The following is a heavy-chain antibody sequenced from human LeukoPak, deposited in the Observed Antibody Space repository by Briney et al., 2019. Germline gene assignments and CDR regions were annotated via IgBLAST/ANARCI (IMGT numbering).Heavy chain of an antibody. CDR3: ARMYYYDSSGYYPPYFDY. Sequence: SETLSLTCSVSGGSISSYYWSWIRQPPGKGLEWIGYIYYSGSTNYNPSLKSRVTISVDTSKNQFSLKLSSVTAADTAVYYCARMYYYDSSGYYPPYFDYWGQGTLVTVSS. CDR2: IYYSGST. CDR1: GGSISSYY. J-gene: IGHJ4*02. V-gene: IGHV4-59*01. D-gene: IGHD3-22*01.